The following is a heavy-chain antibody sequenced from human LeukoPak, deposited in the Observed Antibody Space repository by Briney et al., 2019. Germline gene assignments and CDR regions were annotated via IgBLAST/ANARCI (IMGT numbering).Heavy chain of an antibody. V-gene: IGHV3-7*01. Sequence: GGSLRLSCAASRFTFSNYWMTWVRQAPGKGLEWVANINQGGSEKYCVDSVKGRFTTSRDNAKNTLYLQMNSLRVEDTAVYYCARVDSYWYFNLWGRGTLVTVSS. CDR2: INQGGSEK. CDR1: RFTFSNYW. J-gene: IGHJ2*01. CDR3: ARVDSYWYFNL.